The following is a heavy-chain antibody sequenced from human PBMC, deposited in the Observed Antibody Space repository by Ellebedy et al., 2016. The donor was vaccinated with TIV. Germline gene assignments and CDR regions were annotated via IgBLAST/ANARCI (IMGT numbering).Heavy chain of an antibody. CDR3: ARLSHQIPD. CDR2: IYYSGST. CDR1: GGSISSGGYY. Sequence: SETLSLTCTVSGGSISSGGYYWSWIRQHPGKGLEWIGYIYYSGSTNYNPSLKSRVTISVDTSKNQFSLKLSSVTAADTAVYYCARLSHQIPDWGQGILVTVSS. J-gene: IGHJ4*02. V-gene: IGHV4-61*08.